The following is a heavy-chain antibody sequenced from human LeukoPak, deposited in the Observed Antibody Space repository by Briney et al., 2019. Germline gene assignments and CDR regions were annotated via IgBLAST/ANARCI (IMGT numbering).Heavy chain of an antibody. J-gene: IGHJ4*02. CDR2: MNPNSGNT. V-gene: IGHV1-8*01. Sequence: ASVKVSCKAPGYTFTSYDINWVRQATGQGLEWMGWMNPNSGNTGYAQKFQGRVTMTRNTSISTAYMELSSLRSEDTAVYYCARNQYSYGGVDYWGQGTLVTVSS. D-gene: IGHD5-18*01. CDR3: ARNQYSYGGVDY. CDR1: GYTFTSYD.